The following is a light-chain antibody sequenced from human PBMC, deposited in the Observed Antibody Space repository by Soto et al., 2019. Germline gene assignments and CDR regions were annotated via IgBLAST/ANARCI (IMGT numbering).Light chain of an antibody. CDR3: SSFTSRCTFV. CDR1: RSDVGAYNY. CDR2: EVT. Sequence: QSALPQPASVSGSPGQSIALSCTGTRSDVGAYNYVSWYQQHPGKAPKLMISEVTNRPSGVSDRFSGSKSGNTASLTISGLQAEDEADYYCSSFTSRCTFVFGTGTKLTVL. V-gene: IGLV2-14*01. J-gene: IGLJ1*01.